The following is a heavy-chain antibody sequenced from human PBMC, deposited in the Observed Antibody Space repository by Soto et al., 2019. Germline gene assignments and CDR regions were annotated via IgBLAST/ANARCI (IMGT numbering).Heavy chain of an antibody. CDR3: ARDGREDGYNSLDY. CDR2: IIPIFGTA. D-gene: IGHD1-1*01. CDR1: GGTFSSYT. V-gene: IGHV1-69*01. Sequence: QVQLVQSGAEVKKPGSSVKVSCKAYGGTFSSYTISWVRQAPGQGLEWMGGIIPIFGTANYAQKFQGRVTITADESTSTAYMELSSLRSEDTAVYYCARDGREDGYNSLDYWGQGTLVTVSS. J-gene: IGHJ4*02.